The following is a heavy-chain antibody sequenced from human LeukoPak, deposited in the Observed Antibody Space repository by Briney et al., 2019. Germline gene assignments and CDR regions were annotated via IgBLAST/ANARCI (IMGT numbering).Heavy chain of an antibody. CDR2: IYYSGST. V-gene: IGHV4-39*01. J-gene: IGHJ4*02. CDR1: GGSISSSSYY. D-gene: IGHD3/OR15-3a*01. CDR3: ADGLYFDY. Sequence: SETLSLTCTVSGGSISSSSYYWGWIRQPPGKGLEWIGSIYYSGSTYYNPSLKSRVTISVDTSKNQFSLKLRSVTAADTAVYYCADGLYFDYWGQGTLVTVSS.